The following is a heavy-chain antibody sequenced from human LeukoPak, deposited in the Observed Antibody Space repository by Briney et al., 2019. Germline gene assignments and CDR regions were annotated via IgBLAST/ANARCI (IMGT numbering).Heavy chain of an antibody. CDR2: INHSGST. V-gene: IGHV4-34*01. Sequence: SETLSLTCAVYGGSFSGYYWSWIRQPPGKGLEWIGEINHSGSTNYNPSLKSRVTISVDTSKNQFSLKLSSVTAADTAVYYCAADSGGYHDAFDIWGQGTMVTVSS. CDR1: GGSFSGYY. CDR3: AADSGGYHDAFDI. D-gene: IGHD3-22*01. J-gene: IGHJ3*02.